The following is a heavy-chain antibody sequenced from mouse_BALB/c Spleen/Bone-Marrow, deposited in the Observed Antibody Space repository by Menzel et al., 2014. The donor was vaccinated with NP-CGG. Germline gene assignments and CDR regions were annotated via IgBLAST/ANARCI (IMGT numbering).Heavy chain of an antibody. D-gene: IGHD3-1*01. V-gene: IGHV2-9*02. CDR1: GLSLTSYG. Sequence: QVHLQQSGPGLVAPSQSLSITCTVSGLSLTSYGVHWVRQPPGKGLEWLGVIWAGGSTNYNSALMSRLSISKDNSKSQVFLKMNSLQTDDTAMYYCARDRGPPYWGQGTLVTVSA. CDR3: ARDRGPPY. J-gene: IGHJ3*01. CDR2: IWAGGST.